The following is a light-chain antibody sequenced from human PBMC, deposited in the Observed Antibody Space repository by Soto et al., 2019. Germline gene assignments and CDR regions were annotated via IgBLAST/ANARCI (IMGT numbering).Light chain of an antibody. CDR3: CSSAGSYTGV. V-gene: IGLV2-11*01. Sequence: QSALPQPRSGSGAPGQSVTISCTGTSSDVGGYNYVSWYQQHPGKAPKLMIYDVSKRPSGVPDRFSGSKSGNTSSLTISGLQAEDEPDYYCCSSAGSYTGVFGGGTKLAV. CDR2: DVS. CDR1: SSDVGGYNY. J-gene: IGLJ3*02.